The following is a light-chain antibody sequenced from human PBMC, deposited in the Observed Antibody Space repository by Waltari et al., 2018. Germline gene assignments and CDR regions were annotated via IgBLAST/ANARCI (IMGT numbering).Light chain of an antibody. J-gene: IGLJ1*01. CDR3: CSYAGNNTFV. CDR1: NSDIGAYNF. Sequence: QSALTQPASVHGSPGQSITISCPGTNSDIGAYNFVSWYQQHPGKAPKLIIYDVSNRPSGVSTRFSGSKSGNTASLTISGLRAEDEADYHCCSYAGNNTFVFGTGTKVTVL. CDR2: DVS. V-gene: IGLV2-14*03.